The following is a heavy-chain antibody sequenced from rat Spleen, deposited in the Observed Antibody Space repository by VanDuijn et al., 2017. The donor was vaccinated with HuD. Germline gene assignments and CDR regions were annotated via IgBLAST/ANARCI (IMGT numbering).Heavy chain of an antibody. J-gene: IGHJ2*01. Sequence: QVQLKESGPGLVKPSLTLSLTSTVSGFSLSNYGVFWVRQPPGKGLEWIAAISTGGNTYYNSGLKSRLGISRDTSKSQVFLKMNNLQTEDTAMYFCASQYYYDGYYRDYWGQGVMVTVSS. CDR3: ASQYYYDGYYRDY. CDR2: ISTGGNT. CDR1: GFSLSNYG. D-gene: IGHD1-12*03. V-gene: IGHV2S8*01.